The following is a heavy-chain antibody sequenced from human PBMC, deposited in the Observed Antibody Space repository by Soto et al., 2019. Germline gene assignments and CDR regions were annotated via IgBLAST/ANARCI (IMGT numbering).Heavy chain of an antibody. J-gene: IGHJ4*02. CDR1: GFTFSSYA. CDR3: VKDRRGSFRAFDY. Sequence: GGSLRLSCAASGFTFSSYAMSWVRQASGKGLEYVSAISGSGGSTSYADSVKGRFIISRDNTQNTLYLQMSGLRTEDTAVYYCVKDRRGSFRAFDYWGQGTVVTVSS. V-gene: IGHV3-64D*06. CDR2: ISGSGGST. D-gene: IGHD3-10*01.